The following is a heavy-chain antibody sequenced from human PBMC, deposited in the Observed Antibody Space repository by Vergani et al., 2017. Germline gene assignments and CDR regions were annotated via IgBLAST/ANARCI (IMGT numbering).Heavy chain of an antibody. CDR2: ISGSGGST. J-gene: IGHJ4*02. Sequence: EVQLLESGGGLVQPGGSLRLSCAASGFTFSSYAMSWVRQAPGKGLEWVSAISGSGGSTYYADSVKGRFTISRDNSKNTLYLQMNSLRAEDTAVYYCARGLCSGGSCYGTLDYWGQGTLVTVSS. CDR1: GFTFSSYA. CDR3: ARGLCSGGSCYGTLDY. V-gene: IGHV3-23*01. D-gene: IGHD2-15*01.